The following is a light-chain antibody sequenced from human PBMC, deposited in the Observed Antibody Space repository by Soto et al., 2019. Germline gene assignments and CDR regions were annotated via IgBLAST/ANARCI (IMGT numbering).Light chain of an antibody. CDR2: EGS. J-gene: IGLJ1*01. Sequence: QSALTQPASVSGSPGQSITISCTGTSSDVGSSDLVSWYQQHPGKAPKLIIFEGSRRPSGVPGRFSGSKSGNTASLTISGLQAEDEADYYCCSFASSTTFYVFGTRTKLTVL. CDR1: SSDVGSSDL. CDR3: CSFASSTTFYV. V-gene: IGLV2-23*01.